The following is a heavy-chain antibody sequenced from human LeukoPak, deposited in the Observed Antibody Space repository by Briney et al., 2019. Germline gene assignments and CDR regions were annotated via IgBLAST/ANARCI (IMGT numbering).Heavy chain of an antibody. CDR2: ISSGGVT. V-gene: IGHV3-23*01. D-gene: IGHD3-10*02. CDR1: GITFSNYG. J-gene: IGHJ6*04. Sequence: GGSLRLSCAASGITFSNYGMKWVRQAPGKGLEWVSGISSGGVTHYADSVKGRFTISRDNSRNTLYLQMNSLRAEDTAVYYCAELGITMIGGVWGKGTTVTISS. CDR3: AELGITMIGGV.